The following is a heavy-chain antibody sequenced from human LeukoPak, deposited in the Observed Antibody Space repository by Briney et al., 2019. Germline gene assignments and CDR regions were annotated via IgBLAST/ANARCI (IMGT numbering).Heavy chain of an antibody. V-gene: IGHV3-33*01. CDR3: ARDGRVLRYFDWLSSSLDY. D-gene: IGHD3-9*01. J-gene: IGHJ4*02. CDR2: IWYDGSNK. Sequence: GGSLRLSCAASGFTFSSYGMHWVRQAPGKGLEWVAVIWYDGSNKYYADSVKGRFTISRDNSKNTLYLQMNSLRAEDTAVYYCARDGRVLRYFDWLSSSLDYWGQGTLVTVSS. CDR1: GFTFSSYG.